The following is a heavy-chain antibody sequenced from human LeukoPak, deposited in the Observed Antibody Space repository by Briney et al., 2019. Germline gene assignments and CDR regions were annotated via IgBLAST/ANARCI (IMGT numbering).Heavy chain of an antibody. V-gene: IGHV1-18*01. Sequence: ASVKVSFTASGYTFNTYDISWVRQAPGQGLERMGWISAYNGNTNYAQKFQGRVTMTTDTSTSTAYMELRSLRSDDTAVYYCARDESSTLTYWGQGTLVTVSS. CDR1: GYTFNTYD. D-gene: IGHD4-17*01. CDR3: ARDESSTLTY. J-gene: IGHJ4*02. CDR2: ISAYNGNT.